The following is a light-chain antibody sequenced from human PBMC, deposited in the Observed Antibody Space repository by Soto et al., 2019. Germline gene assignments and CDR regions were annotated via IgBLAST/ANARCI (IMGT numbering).Light chain of an antibody. CDR2: AAS. J-gene: IGKJ5*01. V-gene: IGKV1-39*01. CDR3: QQGYTSAIT. CDR1: QTISSW. Sequence: DIQMTQSPSTLSGSVGDRGTITFRASQTISSWLAWYQQKPGKAPKFLIYAASNLQSGVPSRFSGSGSGTDFTLTVNSLQPEDFATYYCQQGYTSAITFGQGTRLEI.